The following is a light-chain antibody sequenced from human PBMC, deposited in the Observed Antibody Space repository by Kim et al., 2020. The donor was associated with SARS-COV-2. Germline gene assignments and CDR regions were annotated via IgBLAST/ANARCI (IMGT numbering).Light chain of an antibody. Sequence: RVNISCTGSSSNIGTDYDVHWYQHLPGTAPKLLIYANSNRPSGVPDRFSGSKSGTSASLAITGLQAEDEADYYCQSYGGTLSVMMFGGGTQLTVL. CDR1: SSNIGTDYD. J-gene: IGLJ3*02. V-gene: IGLV1-40*01. CDR2: ANS. CDR3: QSYGGTLSVMM.